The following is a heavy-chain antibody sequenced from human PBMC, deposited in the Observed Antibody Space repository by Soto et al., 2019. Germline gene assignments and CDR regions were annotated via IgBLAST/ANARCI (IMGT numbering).Heavy chain of an antibody. CDR1: GFTFSSYA. CDR3: SLSDRYYGMDG. Sequence: EVQLLKSWGGLVQPGGSLRLSCAASGFTFSSYAMSWVRQAPGKGLEWVSSISTSGGSTYYADSVKGRFTISRDNSNNTLYLQMNSLRAEDTAVYYCSLSDRYYGMDGWGLGTTVTVSS. J-gene: IGHJ6*02. V-gene: IGHV3-23*01. CDR2: ISTSGGST.